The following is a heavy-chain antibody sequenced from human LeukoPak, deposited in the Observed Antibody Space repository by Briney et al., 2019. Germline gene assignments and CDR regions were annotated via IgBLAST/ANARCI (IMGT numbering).Heavy chain of an antibody. CDR2: INPNSGGT. CDR1: GYTFTGSY. D-gene: IGHD2-15*01. CDR3: ARETGYCSGGRCYSIY. V-gene: IGHV1-2*02. Sequence: ASVKASCKASGYTFTGSYIHWVRQAPGQGLEWMGWINPNSGGTSSAQKFQGRVTMTRDTSVSTAYMELSRLRSDDTALYYCARETGYCSGGRCYSIYWGQGTLVTVSS. J-gene: IGHJ4*02.